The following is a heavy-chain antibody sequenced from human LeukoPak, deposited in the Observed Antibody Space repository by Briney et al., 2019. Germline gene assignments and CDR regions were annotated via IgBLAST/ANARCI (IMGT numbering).Heavy chain of an antibody. CDR1: GFMFSSYW. CDR3: ARDWFHAIDY. J-gene: IGHJ4*02. V-gene: IGHV3-23*01. D-gene: IGHD2/OR15-2a*01. Sequence: PGGSLRLSCAASGFMFSSYWMSWVRQAPGKGLEWVSAISGSGGSTYYADSVKGRFTISRDNSKNTLYLQMNSLRAEDTAVYYCARDWFHAIDYWGQGTLVTVSS. CDR2: ISGSGGST.